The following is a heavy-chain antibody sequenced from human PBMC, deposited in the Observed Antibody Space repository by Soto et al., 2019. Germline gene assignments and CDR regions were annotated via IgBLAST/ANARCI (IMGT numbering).Heavy chain of an antibody. CDR3: ARPGHYYYYYMDV. J-gene: IGHJ6*03. V-gene: IGHV3-21*01. CDR1: GFTFSSYS. Sequence: EVQLVESGGGLVKPGGSLRLSWAASGFTFSSYSMNWVRQATGKGLEWVSSISSSSSYIYYADSVKGRFTISRDNAKNSLYLQMNSLRAEDTAVYYCARPGHYYYYYMDVWGKGTTVTVSS. CDR2: ISSSSSYI.